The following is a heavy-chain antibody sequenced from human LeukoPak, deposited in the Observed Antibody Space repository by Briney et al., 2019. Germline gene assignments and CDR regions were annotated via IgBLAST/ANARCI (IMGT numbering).Heavy chain of an antibody. V-gene: IGHV3-49*04. CDR2: IRSKAYGGTT. J-gene: IGHJ4*02. D-gene: IGHD6-13*01. CDR1: GFAFGDYA. Sequence: PGRSLRLSCTASGFAFGDYAMSWVRQAPGKGLEWVGFIRSKAYGGTTEYAASVKGRFTISRDDSKSIAYLQMNSLKTEDTAVYYCTREEQQQLVIDYWGQGTLVTVSS. CDR3: TREEQQQLVIDY.